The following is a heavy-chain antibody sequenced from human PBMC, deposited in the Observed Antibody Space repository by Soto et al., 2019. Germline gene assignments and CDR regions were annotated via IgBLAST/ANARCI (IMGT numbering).Heavy chain of an antibody. CDR1: GYTFTNYG. J-gene: IGHJ4*02. CDR2: ISAYNGNT. D-gene: IGHD1-26*01. V-gene: IGHV1-18*03. Sequence: QVHLVQSGAEVKKPGASVKVSCKASGYTFTNYGISWVRQAPGQGLEWMGWISAYNGNTNYAQKFQGRVTMTTDTSTSTAYMELRSLRSDDMAVYYCARDSYSGSNFDYWGQGTLVTVSS. CDR3: ARDSYSGSNFDY.